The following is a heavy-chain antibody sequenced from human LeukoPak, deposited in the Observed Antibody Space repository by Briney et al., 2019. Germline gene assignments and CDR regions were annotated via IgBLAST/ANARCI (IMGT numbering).Heavy chain of an antibody. CDR2: IKQDGSKK. Sequence: GGSLRLSCVASGFPFSSYWMTWVRQAPGKGLEWVANIKQDGSKKSYVDSVKGRFTISRDSAKNSLYLQMNSLRAEDTAIYYCTRVGYIDEGIDYWGQGTLVTVSS. V-gene: IGHV3-7*04. CDR3: TRVGYIDEGIDY. D-gene: IGHD5-24*01. J-gene: IGHJ4*02. CDR1: GFPFSSYW.